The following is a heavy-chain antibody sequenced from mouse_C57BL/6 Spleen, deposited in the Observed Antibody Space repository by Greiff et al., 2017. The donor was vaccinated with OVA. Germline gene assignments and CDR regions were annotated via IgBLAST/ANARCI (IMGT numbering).Heavy chain of an antibody. CDR1: GYAFSSSW. CDR3: ARYSNPYAMDY. V-gene: IGHV1-82*01. J-gene: IGHJ4*01. D-gene: IGHD2-5*01. CDR2: IYPGDGDT. Sequence: QVQLKQSGPELVKPGASVKISCKASGYAFSSSWMNWVKQRPGKGLEWIGRIYPGDGDTNYNGKFKGKATLTADKSSSTAYMQLSSLTSEDSAVYFCARYSNPYAMDYGGQGTSDTVSS.